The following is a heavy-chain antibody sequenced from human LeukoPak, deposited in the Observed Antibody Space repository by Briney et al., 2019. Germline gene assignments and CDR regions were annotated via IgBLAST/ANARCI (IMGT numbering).Heavy chain of an antibody. J-gene: IGHJ4*02. V-gene: IGHV4-59*01. CDR1: GGSISSYY. D-gene: IGHD6-19*01. Sequence: SETLSLTCTVSGGSISSYYWSWIRQPPGKGLEWIGYIYYSGSTNYNPSLKSRVTISVDTSKNQFSLKLSSVTAADTAVYYCARRGWESEDYWGQGTLVTVSS. CDR3: ARRGWESEDY. CDR2: IYYSGST.